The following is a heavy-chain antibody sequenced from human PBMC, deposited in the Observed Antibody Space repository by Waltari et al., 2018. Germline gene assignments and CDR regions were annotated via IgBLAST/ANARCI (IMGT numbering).Heavy chain of an antibody. D-gene: IGHD6-19*01. V-gene: IGHV1-69*02. Sequence: QVQLVQSGAEVKKPGSSVKVHCKASGGTFSSYTISWVRKAPGQGLEWMGRIIPILGIANYAQRFQGRVTITADKSTSTAYMELSSLRSEDTAVYYCASSSAPFSGFGYWGQGTLVTVSS. CDR2: IIPILGIA. CDR1: GGTFSSYT. J-gene: IGHJ4*02. CDR3: ASSSAPFSGFGY.